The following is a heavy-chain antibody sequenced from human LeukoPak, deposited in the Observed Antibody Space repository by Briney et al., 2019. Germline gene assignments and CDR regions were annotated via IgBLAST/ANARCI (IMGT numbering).Heavy chain of an antibody. Sequence: SVKVSCKASGGTFSSYAISWVRQAPGQGLEWMGRIIPILGIANYAQKFQGRVTITADKSTSTAYMELSSLRSEDTAVYYCARDREVVVVAATRFGMDVCGQGTTVTVSS. CDR1: GGTFSSYA. V-gene: IGHV1-69*04. D-gene: IGHD2-15*01. J-gene: IGHJ6*02. CDR3: ARDREVVVVAATRFGMDV. CDR2: IIPILGIA.